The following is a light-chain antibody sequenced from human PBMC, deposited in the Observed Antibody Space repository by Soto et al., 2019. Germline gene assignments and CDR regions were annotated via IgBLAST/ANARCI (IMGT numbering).Light chain of an antibody. CDR3: SSYGGINTFV. CDR1: SSDVGAYNY. Sequence: QSALTQPPSASGSPGQSVTISCTGTSSDVGAYNYVSWYQQHPGKAPKLVIYEVSKRPSGVPDRFSGSKSGNTASLTVSGLQAEDEADYYCSSYGGINTFVFGTGTKLTVL. J-gene: IGLJ1*01. V-gene: IGLV2-8*01. CDR2: EVS.